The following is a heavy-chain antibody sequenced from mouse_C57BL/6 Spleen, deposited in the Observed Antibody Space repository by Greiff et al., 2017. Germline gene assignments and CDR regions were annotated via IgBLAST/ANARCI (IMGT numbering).Heavy chain of an antibody. CDR1: GYTFTSYW. CDR3: ARGLITTVVAHWYFDG. V-gene: IGHV1-52*01. J-gene: IGHJ1*03. CDR2: IDPSDSET. D-gene: IGHD1-1*01. Sequence: QVQLQQPGAELVRPGSSVKLSCKASGYTFTSYWMHWVKQRPIQGLEWIGNIDPSDSETHYNQKFKDKATLTVDKSSSTAYMQLSSLTTEDSAVYYCARGLITTVVAHWYFDGWGTGTTVTVSS.